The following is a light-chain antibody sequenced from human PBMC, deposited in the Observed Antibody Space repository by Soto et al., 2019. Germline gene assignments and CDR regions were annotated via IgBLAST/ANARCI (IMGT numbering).Light chain of an antibody. V-gene: IGLV2-23*01. Sequence: QSALTQPASVSGSPGQSITISCAGTMRDVGAYNLVSWYQQHPGRAPQLMIYEGNKRPSGVSNRFSGSTSANTASLTISGLQAEDEADYYCGSFVGSASLGFGGGTKLTVL. CDR1: MRDVGAYNL. J-gene: IGLJ2*01. CDR2: EGN. CDR3: GSFVGSASLG.